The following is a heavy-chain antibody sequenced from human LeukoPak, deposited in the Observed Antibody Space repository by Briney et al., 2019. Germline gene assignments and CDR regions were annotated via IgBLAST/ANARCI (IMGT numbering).Heavy chain of an antibody. D-gene: IGHD3-3*01. CDR2: INHSGST. V-gene: IGHV4-34*01. CDR3: ARGGSAVLRFLEWEPNWFDP. J-gene: IGHJ5*02. CDR1: GGSFSGYY. Sequence: SETLSLTCAVYGGSFSGYYWSWIRQPPGKGLEWIREINHSGSTNYNPSLKSRVTISVDTSKNQFSLKLSSVTAADTAVYYCARGGSAVLRFLEWEPNWFDPWGQGTLVTVSS.